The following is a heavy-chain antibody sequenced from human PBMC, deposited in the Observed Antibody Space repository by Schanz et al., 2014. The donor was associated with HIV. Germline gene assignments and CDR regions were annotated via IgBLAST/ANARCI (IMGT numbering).Heavy chain of an antibody. D-gene: IGHD3-10*01. CDR2: ISYDGTNK. Sequence: QVQLVESGGGVVQPGRSLRLSCAASGFTFDSYGIHWVRQAPGKGLEWVAVISYDGTNKKFADSVKGRFTISRDNSKNTLYLQMNSLRAEDTAVYYCARVFGRTYGLPDYWGQGTLVTVSS. CDR3: ARVFGRTYGLPDY. V-gene: IGHV3-30*03. CDR1: GFTFDSYG. J-gene: IGHJ4*02.